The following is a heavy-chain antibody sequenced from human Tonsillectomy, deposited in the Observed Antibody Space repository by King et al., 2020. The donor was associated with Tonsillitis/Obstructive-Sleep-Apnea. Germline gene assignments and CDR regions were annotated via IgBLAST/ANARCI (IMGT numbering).Heavy chain of an antibody. J-gene: IGHJ6*03. Sequence: VQLQESGPGLVKPSETLSLTCKVSGGSISSYYWSWIRQPPGKGLEWIGNIYYSGSTNYNPSLKSRVTISGDTSKNQFSLKLSSVTAADTAVYYCARQEYYHYMDVWGKGTTVTVSS. CDR1: GGSISSYY. CDR2: IYYSGST. V-gene: IGHV4-59*08. CDR3: ARQEYYHYMDV.